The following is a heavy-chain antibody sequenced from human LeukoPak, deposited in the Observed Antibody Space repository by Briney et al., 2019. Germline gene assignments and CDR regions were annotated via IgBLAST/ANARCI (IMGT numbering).Heavy chain of an antibody. V-gene: IGHV4-4*02. D-gene: IGHD2-21*02. CDR2: IYHTGST. Sequence: PSETLSLTCAVSGGSISSSNWWSWVRQPPGKGLEWIGEIYHTGSTNYNPSLKSRVTISVDKSKKQFSLKLRSVTAADTAVYYCARDVRWCGGDCPPGDYWGQGTLVTVSS. CDR3: ARDVRWCGGDCPPGDY. J-gene: IGHJ4*02. CDR1: GGSISSSNW.